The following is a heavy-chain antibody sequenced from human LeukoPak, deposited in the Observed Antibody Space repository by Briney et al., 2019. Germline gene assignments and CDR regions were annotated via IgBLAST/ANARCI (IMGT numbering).Heavy chain of an antibody. CDR2: ISYDGSNK. CDR1: GFTFSSYA. Sequence: PGGSLRLSCAASGFTFSSYAMHWVRQAPGKGLEWVAVISYDGSNKYYADSVKGRSTISRDNSKNTLYLQMNSLRAEDTAVYYCARDGGGYGYCPDYWGQGTLVTVSS. J-gene: IGHJ4*02. V-gene: IGHV3-30*04. CDR3: ARDGGGYGYCPDY. D-gene: IGHD5-12*01.